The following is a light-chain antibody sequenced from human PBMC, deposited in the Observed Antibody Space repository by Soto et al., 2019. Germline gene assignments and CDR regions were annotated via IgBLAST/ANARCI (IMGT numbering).Light chain of an antibody. Sequence: EIVLTQSPGTLSLSPGERATLSCRASQSLTNNYLAWYQQKPGQAPRLLFYAASSRATGIPDRFSGSGSETEFTLTISRLEPEDFAVYYCQQYGSSLPVTFGGGTNVEIK. V-gene: IGKV3-20*01. J-gene: IGKJ4*01. CDR1: QSLTNNY. CDR2: AAS. CDR3: QQYGSSLPVT.